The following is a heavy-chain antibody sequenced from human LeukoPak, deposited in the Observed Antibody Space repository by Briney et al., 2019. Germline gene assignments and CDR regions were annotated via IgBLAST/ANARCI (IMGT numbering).Heavy chain of an antibody. CDR1: GFTFSSYS. CDR2: IKQDGSEK. J-gene: IGHJ4*02. Sequence: GGSLRLSCAASGFTFSSYSMNWVRQAPGKGVEGVANIKQDGSEKYYVDSVKGRFPISRDNAKNSLYLQMNSLRAEDTAVYYCARDRGDYYDSSGLYYFDYWGQGTLVTVSS. D-gene: IGHD3-22*01. CDR3: ARDRGDYYDSSGLYYFDY. V-gene: IGHV3-7*01.